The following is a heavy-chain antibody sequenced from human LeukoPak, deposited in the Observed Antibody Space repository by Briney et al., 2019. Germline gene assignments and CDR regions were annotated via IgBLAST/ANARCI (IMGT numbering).Heavy chain of an antibody. V-gene: IGHV4-39*01. J-gene: IGHJ6*02. D-gene: IGHD3-10*01. CDR3: ARAVRWFGEPGSVDV. Sequence: SETLSLTCTVSGGSISSSSYYWGWIRQPPGKGLEWIGSIYYSGSTYYNPSLKSRVTISVDTSKNQFSLKLSSVTAADTAVYYCARAVRWFGEPGSVDVWGQGTTVTVSS. CDR2: IYYSGST. CDR1: GGSISSSSYY.